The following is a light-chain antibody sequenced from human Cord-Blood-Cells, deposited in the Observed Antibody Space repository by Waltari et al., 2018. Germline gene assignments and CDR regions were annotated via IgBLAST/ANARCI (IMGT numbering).Light chain of an antibody. Sequence: QSALTQPASVSGSPGQSITISCTGTSSDVGRYNLVSWYQQHPGKAPKLLIYEVSKRPSGVSNRFSGSKSGNTASLTISGLQAEDEADYYCCSYAGSSTFEVFGGGTKLTVL. CDR3: CSYAGSSTFEV. J-gene: IGLJ2*01. CDR2: EVS. CDR1: SSDVGRYNL. V-gene: IGLV2-23*02.